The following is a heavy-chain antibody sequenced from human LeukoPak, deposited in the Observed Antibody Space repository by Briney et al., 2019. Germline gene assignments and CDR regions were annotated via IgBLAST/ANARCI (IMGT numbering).Heavy chain of an antibody. CDR1: GFTFSSYG. CDR2: ISGSGGST. CDR3: AKDPPPYYYYMDV. V-gene: IGHV3-23*01. Sequence: GGSLRLSCAASGFTFSSYGMSLVRQAPGKGLEWVSAISGSGGSTYYADSVKGRFTISRDNSKNTLYLQMHSLRAEDTAVYYCAKDPPPYYYYMDVWGKGTTVTISS. J-gene: IGHJ6*03.